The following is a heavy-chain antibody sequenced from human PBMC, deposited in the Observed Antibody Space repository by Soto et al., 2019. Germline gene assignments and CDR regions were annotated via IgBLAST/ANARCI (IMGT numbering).Heavy chain of an antibody. Sequence: PGGSLRLSCAASGFTFSSYGMHWVRQAPGKGLEWVAVISYDGSNKYYADSVKGRFTISRDNSNNTLYLQMNSLRAEDTAVYYCAKEGMITFGGVIVKNYYYYGMDVWGQGTTVTVSS. J-gene: IGHJ6*02. D-gene: IGHD3-16*02. CDR1: GFTFSSYG. CDR3: AKEGMITFGGVIVKNYYYYGMDV. CDR2: ISYDGSNK. V-gene: IGHV3-30*18.